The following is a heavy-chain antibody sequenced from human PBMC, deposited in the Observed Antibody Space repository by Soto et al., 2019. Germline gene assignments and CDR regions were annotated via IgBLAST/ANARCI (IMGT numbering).Heavy chain of an antibody. J-gene: IGHJ4*02. Sequence: ASVKVSCKASGGTFSSYAISWVRQAPGRGLEWMGGIIPIFGTANYAQKFQGRVTITADESTSTAYMELSSLRSEDTAVYYCARDSHNYYDSSGYYLNYFDYWGQGTLVTVSS. CDR3: ARDSHNYYDSSGYYLNYFDY. CDR2: IIPIFGTA. V-gene: IGHV1-69*13. D-gene: IGHD3-22*01. CDR1: GGTFSSYA.